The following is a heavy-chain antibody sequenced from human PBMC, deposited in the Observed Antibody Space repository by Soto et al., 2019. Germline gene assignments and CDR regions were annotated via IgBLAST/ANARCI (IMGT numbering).Heavy chain of an antibody. D-gene: IGHD6-19*01. J-gene: IGHJ5*02. Sequence: QVQLVQSGAEVKKPGASVKVSCKASGYTFTGYYMHWVRQAPGQGLEWMGWINPNSGGTNYAQKFQGWVTMTRDTSISTAYMELSRLRSDDTAVYYCARSKDSSGGGAIHWFEPWGQGTLVTVSS. CDR2: INPNSGGT. V-gene: IGHV1-2*04. CDR1: GYTFTGYY. CDR3: ARSKDSSGGGAIHWFEP.